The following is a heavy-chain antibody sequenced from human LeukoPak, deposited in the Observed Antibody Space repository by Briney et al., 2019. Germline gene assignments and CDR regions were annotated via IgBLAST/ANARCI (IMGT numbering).Heavy chain of an antibody. CDR1: GVSLSSGTYY. J-gene: IGHJ4*02. CDR3: ARGSSSSGKGFDY. V-gene: IGHV4-61*02. Sequence: PSETLSLTCAVSGVSLSSGTYYWGWIRPPAGMGREWIGRIYTNGSTNYNPAPKSRVIITVDTSKNQFSLKLRSVTAADTAVYYCARGSSSSGKGFDYWGQGTLVTVSS. D-gene: IGHD6-6*01. CDR2: IYTNGST.